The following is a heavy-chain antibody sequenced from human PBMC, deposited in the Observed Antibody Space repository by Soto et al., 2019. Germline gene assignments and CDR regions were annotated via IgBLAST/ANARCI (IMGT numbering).Heavy chain of an antibody. D-gene: IGHD7-27*01. CDR2: LYWDDDK. V-gene: IGHV2-5*02. Sequence: QITLKESGPTLVKPTQTLTLTCTFSGFSLSTSGVGVGWIRQPPGKALEWLAFLYWDDDKRYSPSLKSSLTITKATSKDHVLHTMTNIDPVDTATYYCARTSVNWGSRGLVDYWGQGTLVTVAS. CDR3: ARTSVNWGSRGLVDY. J-gene: IGHJ4*02. CDR1: GFSLSTSGVG.